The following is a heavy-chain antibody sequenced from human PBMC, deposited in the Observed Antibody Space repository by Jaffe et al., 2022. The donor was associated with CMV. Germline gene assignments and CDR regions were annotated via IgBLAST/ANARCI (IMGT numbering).Heavy chain of an antibody. D-gene: IGHD6-19*01. Sequence: QITLKESGPTLVKPTQTLTLTCTFSGFSLTTSGVGVGWIRQPPGKALEWLALIYWNDDKRYSPSLESRLTITKDTSNNQVVLTMTNMDPVDTATYYCTHTGPGRSSWYQPPDYWGQGTLVTVSS. CDR1: GFSLTTSGVG. CDR3: THTGPGRSSWYQPPDY. CDR2: IYWNDDK. V-gene: IGHV2-5*01. J-gene: IGHJ4*02.